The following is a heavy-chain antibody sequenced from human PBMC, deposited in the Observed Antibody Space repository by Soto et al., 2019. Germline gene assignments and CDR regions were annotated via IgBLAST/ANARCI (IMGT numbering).Heavy chain of an antibody. CDR3: ARELGGWPGY. Sequence: WVRLAPGQRLEWMGWINAGNGNTKYSQKFQGRVTITRDTSASTAYMELSSLRSEDTAVYYCARELGGWPGYWGQGTLFTVSS. D-gene: IGHD2-15*01. J-gene: IGHJ4*02. CDR2: INAGNGNT. V-gene: IGHV1-3*01.